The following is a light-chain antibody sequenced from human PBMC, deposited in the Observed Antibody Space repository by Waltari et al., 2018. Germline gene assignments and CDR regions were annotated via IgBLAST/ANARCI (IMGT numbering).Light chain of an antibody. J-gene: IGKJ5*01. Sequence: DIQMTQSPSTLSASVGDRVTITCRASQSINIWLAWYQQKPGKAPKLLIDKASTLASGVPSRFSGSGSGTEFTLTINSLQPDDFATYYCQQYYTFSVTFGQGTRLEIK. CDR1: QSINIW. CDR2: KAS. CDR3: QQYYTFSVT. V-gene: IGKV1-5*03.